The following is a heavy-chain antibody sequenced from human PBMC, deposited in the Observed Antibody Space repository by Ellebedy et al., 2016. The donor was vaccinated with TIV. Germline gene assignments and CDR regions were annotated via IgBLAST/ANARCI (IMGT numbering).Heavy chain of an antibody. J-gene: IGHJ3*02. CDR1: GGSISNYY. V-gene: IGHV4-59*01. Sequence: MPSETLSLTCTVSGGSISNYYWSWIRQPPGKGLEWIGYIYYTGSTNYNPSLKSRVTISVDTSNNRFSLKLSSVTAADTAVYFCARGSPMVRGVGAFDIWGQGTMVTVSS. D-gene: IGHD3-10*01. CDR3: ARGSPMVRGVGAFDI. CDR2: IYYTGST.